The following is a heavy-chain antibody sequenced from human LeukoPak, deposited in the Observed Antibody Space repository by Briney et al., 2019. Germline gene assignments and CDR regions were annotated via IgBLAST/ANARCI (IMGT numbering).Heavy chain of an antibody. CDR2: IYSGGNT. D-gene: IGHD4-17*01. CDR1: GFTVSSNY. J-gene: IGHJ6*03. CDR3: AKDWAYGDYDASVGYMDV. V-gene: IGHV3-66*02. Sequence: GGSLRLSCAASGFTVSSNYMSWVRQAPGKGLEWVSVIYSGGNTYYADSVKGRFTISRDNSKNTLYLQMNSLRAEDTAVYYCAKDWAYGDYDASVGYMDVWGKGTTVTVSS.